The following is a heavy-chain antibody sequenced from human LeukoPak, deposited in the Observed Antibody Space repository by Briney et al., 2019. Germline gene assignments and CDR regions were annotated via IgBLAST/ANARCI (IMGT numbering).Heavy chain of an antibody. Sequence: GGSLRLSCAASGFNFNNYWMSWLRQAPGKGLEWVANIKDDGSEEYYVDSVKGRFTIVRDNAYNSLYLQMNSLRVEDTAIYFCARFTRRYSRDYWGQGTLVSVSS. D-gene: IGHD6-13*01. J-gene: IGHJ4*02. CDR2: IKDDGSEE. V-gene: IGHV3-7*03. CDR1: GFNFNNYW. CDR3: ARFTRRYSRDY.